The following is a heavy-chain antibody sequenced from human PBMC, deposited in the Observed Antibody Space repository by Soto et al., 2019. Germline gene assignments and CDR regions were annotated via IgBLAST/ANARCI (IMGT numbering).Heavy chain of an antibody. CDR3: AHSRDGYSDDAFDI. Sequence: QITLKESGPTLVKPTQTLTLTCTFSGFSLSTSGVGVGWIRQPPGKALEWLALIYWNDDKRYSPSLKSRLTITKDTSKNQLVLTMTNMDPVDTATYYCAHSRDGYSDDAFDIWGQGTMVTVSS. CDR1: GFSLSTSGVG. J-gene: IGHJ3*02. V-gene: IGHV2-5*01. D-gene: IGHD5-18*01. CDR2: IYWNDDK.